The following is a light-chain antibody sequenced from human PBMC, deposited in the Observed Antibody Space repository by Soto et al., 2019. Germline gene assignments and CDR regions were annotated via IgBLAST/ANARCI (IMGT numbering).Light chain of an antibody. CDR2: DVT. Sequence: QSVLTQPASVSGSPGQSITVSCTGTSSDVGGYNYVSWCQQHPCKAPRLMIYDVTNLPSGVFDRFSGSKSGNTASLTISGLQAEDEADYYCSSYRRGSTYVFGTGTKVTVL. V-gene: IGLV2-14*03. CDR3: SSYRRGSTYV. J-gene: IGLJ1*01. CDR1: SSDVGGYNY.